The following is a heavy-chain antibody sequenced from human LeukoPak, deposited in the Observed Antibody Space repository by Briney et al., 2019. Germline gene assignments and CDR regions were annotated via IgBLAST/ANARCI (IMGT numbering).Heavy chain of an antibody. CDR2: INPNSGGT. CDR3: ARNERYSSGWYPSGYYYMDV. J-gene: IGHJ6*03. V-gene: IGHV1-2*02. CDR1: GYTFTGYD. Sequence: ASVKVSCKASGYTFTGYDIHWVRQAPGQGLEWMGWINPNSGGTDYAQKFQGRVTMTRDTSISTAYMELSSQRSADSAVYYCARNERYSSGWYPSGYYYMDVWGKGTTVTVSS. D-gene: IGHD6-19*01.